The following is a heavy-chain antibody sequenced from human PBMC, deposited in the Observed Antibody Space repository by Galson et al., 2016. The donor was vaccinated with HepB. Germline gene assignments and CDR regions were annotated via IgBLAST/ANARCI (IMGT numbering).Heavy chain of an antibody. V-gene: IGHV1-2*04. CDR3: ARDKTPGDNYYYGMDV. J-gene: IGHJ6*02. CDR2: INPNSGGT. CDR1: GYTFTGYF. Sequence: SVKVSCKASGYTFTGYFIHWVRQAPGQGLEWMGWINPNSGGTNYAQKFQGWVTMTRDTSISTAYMELSRLKSDDTAVYYCARDKTPGDNYYYGMDVWGQGTTVTVSS. D-gene: IGHD3-10*01.